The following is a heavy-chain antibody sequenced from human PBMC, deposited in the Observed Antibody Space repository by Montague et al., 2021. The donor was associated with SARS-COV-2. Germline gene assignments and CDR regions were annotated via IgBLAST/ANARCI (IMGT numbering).Heavy chain of an antibody. CDR1: GFTFTHYE. J-gene: IGHJ6*02. V-gene: IGHV3-48*03. Sequence: SLRLSCAASGFTFTHYEMNWARQAPGKGLEWVSYISSSGSIIYYADSVKGRFTISRDVAKNSLYLQMSSLRAEDTAVYYCAGDREYCSSASCYDIYYGMDVWGPGTTVTVSS. CDR3: AGDREYCSSASCYDIYYGMDV. CDR2: ISSSGSII. D-gene: IGHD2-2*01.